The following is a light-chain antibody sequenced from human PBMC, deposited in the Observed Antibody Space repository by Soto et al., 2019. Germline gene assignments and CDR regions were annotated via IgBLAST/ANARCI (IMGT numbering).Light chain of an antibody. CDR2: DAS. CDR3: QQYNSYSPEGLT. J-gene: IGKJ4*01. CDR1: XSISSW. V-gene: IGKV1-5*01. Sequence: DIQMTQSPSTMSASLANSVPITCXXXXSISSWLAWYQQKPGKAPKLLIYDASSLESGVPSRFSGSGSGTEFTLTISSLQPDDFATYFCQQYNSYSPEGLTFGGGTKVDI.